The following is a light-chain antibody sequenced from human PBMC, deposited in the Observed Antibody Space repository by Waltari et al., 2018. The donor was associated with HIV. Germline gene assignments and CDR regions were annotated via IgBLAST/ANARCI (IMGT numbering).Light chain of an antibody. J-gene: IGLJ3*02. Sequence: SSELTQPPSMSVSPGQTARITCSGDALPNHYAYWYQQKSGRAPVLIIFKDTYRPSGIPERFSGSTSGTTATLTISDVQAGDEADYYCQSTDTAGTVGVFGGGTKLT. CDR2: KDT. CDR3: QSTDTAGTVGV. CDR1: ALPNHY. V-gene: IGLV3-25*03.